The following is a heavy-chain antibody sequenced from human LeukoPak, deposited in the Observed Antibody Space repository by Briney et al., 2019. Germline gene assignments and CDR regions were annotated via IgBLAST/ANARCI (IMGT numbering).Heavy chain of an antibody. CDR2: IYHSGST. CDR1: GGSISSGGYY. Sequence: SETLSLTCTVSGGSISSGGYYWSWIRQPPGKGLEWIGYIYHSGSTYYNPSLKSRVTISVDRSKNQFSLKLSSVTAADTAVYYCASSWLYVLRPVGPDDAFDIWGQGTMVTVSS. J-gene: IGHJ3*02. V-gene: IGHV4-30-2*01. CDR3: ASSWLYVLRPVGPDDAFDI. D-gene: IGHD3-3*01.